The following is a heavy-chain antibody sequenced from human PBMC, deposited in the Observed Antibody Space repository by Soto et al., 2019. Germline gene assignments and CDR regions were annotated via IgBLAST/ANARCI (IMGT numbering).Heavy chain of an antibody. CDR3: ARAPPQTGYGMDV. CDR1: GFTFSSYS. J-gene: IGHJ6*02. CDR2: ISSSSSTI. Sequence: PGGSLRLSCAASGFTFSSYSMNWVRQAPGKGLEWVSYISSSSSTIYYADSVKGRFTISRDNAKNSLYLQMNSLGDEDTAVYYCARAPPQTGYGMDVWGQGTTVTVSS. V-gene: IGHV3-48*02. D-gene: IGHD3-16*01.